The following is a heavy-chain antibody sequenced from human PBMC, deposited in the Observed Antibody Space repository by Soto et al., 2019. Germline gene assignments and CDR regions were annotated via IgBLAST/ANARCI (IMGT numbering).Heavy chain of an antibody. V-gene: IGHV1-69*01. CDR2: IIPVFATP. Sequence: QAQLVQSGAEVKKPGSSVRVSCKTLGDTFRSYAFSWLRQAPGQGLEWMGGIIPVFATPNIAQKFQDRVTITADESTSTAYMELRSLTSEDRGIYFCARGADGFGYNWKYVPFDLWGQGTLVSVSS. D-gene: IGHD1-20*01. CDR1: GDTFRSYA. J-gene: IGHJ4*02. CDR3: ARGADGFGYNWKYVPFDL.